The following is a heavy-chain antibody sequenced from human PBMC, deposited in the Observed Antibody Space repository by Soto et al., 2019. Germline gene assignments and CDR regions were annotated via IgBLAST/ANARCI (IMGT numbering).Heavy chain of an antibody. D-gene: IGHD3-22*01. J-gene: IGHJ3*02. CDR3: ARFPTMMWPHGPHAFDI. Sequence: QVQLVQSGAEVKKPGSSVKVSCKASGGTFSSYAISWVRQAPGQGLEWMGGIIPIFGTANYAQKFQGRVTITADESTSTAYMELSSLRSEDTAVYYCARFPTMMWPHGPHAFDIWGQGTMVTVSS. CDR2: IIPIFGTA. CDR1: GGTFSSYA. V-gene: IGHV1-69*01.